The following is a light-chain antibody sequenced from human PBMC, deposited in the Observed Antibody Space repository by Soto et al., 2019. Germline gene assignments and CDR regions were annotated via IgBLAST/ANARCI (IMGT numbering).Light chain of an antibody. Sequence: EIVLTQSPGTLSLSPGERATLSCRASQSVSSNYLAWYQQKPGQAPRLLIYGASHRATAIPDRFSGSGSGTDFTLIIRRLEPEDFAVYYCKQFSSYPLTFGGGTKVDIK. CDR1: QSVSSNY. V-gene: IGKV3-20*01. J-gene: IGKJ4*01. CDR3: KQFSSYPLT. CDR2: GAS.